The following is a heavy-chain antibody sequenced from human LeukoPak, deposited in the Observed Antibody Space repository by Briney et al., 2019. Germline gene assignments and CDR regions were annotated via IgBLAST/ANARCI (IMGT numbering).Heavy chain of an antibody. D-gene: IGHD4-23*01. J-gene: IGHJ4*02. CDR3: ATDGTTPDYGGNPKPFDY. Sequence: ASVKVSYKVSEYTLTELSMHWVRQAPGKGLEWMGGFDPEDGETIYAQKFQGRVTMTEDTSTDTAYMELSSLRSEDTAVYYCATDGTTPDYGGNPKPFDYWGQGTLVTVSS. CDR2: FDPEDGET. V-gene: IGHV1-24*01. CDR1: EYTLTELS.